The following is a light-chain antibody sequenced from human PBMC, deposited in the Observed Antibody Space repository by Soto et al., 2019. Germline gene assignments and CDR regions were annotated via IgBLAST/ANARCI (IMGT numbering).Light chain of an antibody. V-gene: IGLV2-8*01. Sequence: QSALTQPPSASGSPGQSVAISCTGTSSDVGGYNYVSWYQQHPGKAPKLMIYEVNKRPSGVPDRFSGSKSGNTASLTVSGLQAEEEAEYYCSSYTSSSTLVFGTGTKGTVL. CDR1: SSDVGGYNY. CDR2: EVN. J-gene: IGLJ1*01. CDR3: SSYTSSSTLV.